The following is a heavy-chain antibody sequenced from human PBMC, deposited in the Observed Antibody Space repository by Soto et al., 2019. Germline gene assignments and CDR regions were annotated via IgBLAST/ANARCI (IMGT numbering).Heavy chain of an antibody. CDR1: GYTFSAYT. CDR2: INAGSGNT. Sequence: GASVKVSCKATGYTFSAYTMNWVCQAPGQSLEWMGWINAGSGNTKYSQNFQGRVSITRDTSARTVYMELTGLTSEDTAVYYCARDTETLGPRANDALDIWGQGTMVTVSS. D-gene: IGHD3-3*02. J-gene: IGHJ3*02. V-gene: IGHV1-3*01. CDR3: ARDTETLGPRANDALDI.